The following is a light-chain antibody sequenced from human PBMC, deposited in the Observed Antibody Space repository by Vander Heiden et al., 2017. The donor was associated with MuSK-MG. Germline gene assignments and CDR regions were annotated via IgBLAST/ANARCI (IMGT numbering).Light chain of an antibody. CDR2: SAS. CDR1: QNIGSN. J-gene: IGKJ2*01. CDR3: QQTYSTPYT. Sequence: DIQMTQSPSSLSASVGDGVTVTCRASQNIGSNLNWYQHKPGEAPKLLIYSASRLQTGVPSRFSGSGSRTDFTLSISSLQSEDFATYYCQQTYSTPYTFGQGTKLDIK. V-gene: IGKV1-39*01.